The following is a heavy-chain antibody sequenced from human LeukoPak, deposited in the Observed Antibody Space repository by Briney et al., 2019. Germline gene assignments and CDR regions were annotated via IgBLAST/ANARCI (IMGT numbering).Heavy chain of an antibody. V-gene: IGHV4-38-2*01. CDR2: IYHSGST. D-gene: IGHD3-10*01. Sequence: SETLSLTCAVSGYSISSGYYWGWIRQPPGKGLEWIGIIYHSGSTYYNPSLKSRVTISVDTSKNQFSLKLSSVTAADTAVYYCARTSRGVPYYYWGQGTLVTVSS. CDR3: ARTSRGVPYYY. J-gene: IGHJ4*02. CDR1: GYSISSGYY.